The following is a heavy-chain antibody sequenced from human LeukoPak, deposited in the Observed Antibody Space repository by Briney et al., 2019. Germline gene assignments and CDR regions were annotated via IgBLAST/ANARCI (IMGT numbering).Heavy chain of an antibody. Sequence: GASVKVSCKASGYTFPNFGITWVRHAPGQGLEWMGWINAGNGNTKYSQEFQGRVTMTRDTSISTAYMELGRLRSDDTAVYYCARGHSGYDFDFDYWGQGTLVTVSS. CDR3: ARGHSGYDFDFDY. V-gene: IGHV1-18*01. CDR1: GYTFPNFG. J-gene: IGHJ4*02. D-gene: IGHD5-12*01. CDR2: INAGNGNT.